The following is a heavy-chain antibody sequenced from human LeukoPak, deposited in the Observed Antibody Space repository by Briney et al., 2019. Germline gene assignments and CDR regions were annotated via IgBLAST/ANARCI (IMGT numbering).Heavy chain of an antibody. V-gene: IGHV3-48*03. CDR1: GFTFSSYE. Sequence: PGGSRRLSCAASGFTFSSYEMNWVRQAPGKGLEWVSYISSSGSTIYYADSVKGRFTISRDNAKNSLYLQMNSLRAEDTAVYYCARDNYDSSGYYFDWGQGTLVTVSS. D-gene: IGHD3-22*01. J-gene: IGHJ4*02. CDR2: ISSSGSTI. CDR3: ARDNYDSSGYYFD.